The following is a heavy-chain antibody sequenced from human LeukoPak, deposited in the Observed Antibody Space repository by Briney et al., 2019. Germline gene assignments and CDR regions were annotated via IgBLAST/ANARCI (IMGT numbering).Heavy chain of an antibody. J-gene: IGHJ4*02. CDR3: ARGKLWSGYYLDY. Sequence: PSETLSLTCTVSGGSISSYYWSWIRQPPGKGLEWIGYIYYSGSTNYNPSLKSRVTISVDTSKNQFSLKLSSVTAADTAVYYCARGKLWSGYYLDYWGQGTLVTVSS. D-gene: IGHD3-3*01. CDR2: IYYSGST. V-gene: IGHV4-59*01. CDR1: GGSISSYY.